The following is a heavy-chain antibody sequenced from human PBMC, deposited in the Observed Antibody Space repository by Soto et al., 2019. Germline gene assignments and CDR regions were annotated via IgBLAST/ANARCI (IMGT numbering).Heavy chain of an antibody. J-gene: IGHJ4*02. Sequence: SSETLSLTCTVSGGSISSGGYYWSWIRQHPGKGLEWIGYIYYSGSTYYNPSLKSRVTISVDTSKNQFSLKLSSVTAADTAVYYCARVSRGLRFLEWPQGIDYWGQGTLVTVSS. V-gene: IGHV4-31*03. CDR3: ARVSRGLRFLEWPQGIDY. CDR1: GGSISSGGYY. CDR2: IYYSGST. D-gene: IGHD3-3*01.